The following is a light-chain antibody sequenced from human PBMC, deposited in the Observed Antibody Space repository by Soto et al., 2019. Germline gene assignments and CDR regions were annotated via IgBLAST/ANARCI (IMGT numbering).Light chain of an antibody. Sequence: QSALTQPAPVSGSPGQSFTVSCTGSSDDIGNFNLVSWYQQFPGKAPKLIVYEVNKRPLGVSDRFSGSKSGNTASLTISGLQAEDEADYHCCSYAGSRWMFGGGTKLTVL. V-gene: IGLV2-23*02. CDR2: EVN. CDR3: CSYAGSRWM. J-gene: IGLJ3*02. CDR1: SDDIGNFNL.